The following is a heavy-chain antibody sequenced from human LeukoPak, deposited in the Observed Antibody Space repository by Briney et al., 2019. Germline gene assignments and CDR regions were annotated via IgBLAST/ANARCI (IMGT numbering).Heavy chain of an antibody. D-gene: IGHD2-2*01. CDR1: GGSISSYY. J-gene: IGHJ4*02. V-gene: IGHV4-4*07. Sequence: KASETLSLTCTVSGGSISSYYWSWIRQPAGKALEWIGRIYTSGSTNYNPSLKSRVTISIDTSKNQFSLELTSVIAADTAVYYCARDKIVVVPAASKGAFNYFDYWGQGTLVTVSS. CDR2: IYTSGST. CDR3: ARDKIVVVPAASKGAFNYFDY.